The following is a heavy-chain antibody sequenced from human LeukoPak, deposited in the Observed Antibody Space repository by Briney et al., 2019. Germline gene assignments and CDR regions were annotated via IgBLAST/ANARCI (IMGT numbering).Heavy chain of an antibody. D-gene: IGHD6-13*01. J-gene: IGHJ3*02. V-gene: IGHV3-21*01. CDR3: ARRGHAAVATQKDDALDI. CDR1: GFIFSSYS. Sequence: GGSLRLSCAASGFIFSSYSMNWVRLAPGKGLEWVSSISSSSSYIYYADSVKGRFTISRDNAKNSLYLQMNSLRAEDTAAYYCARRGHAAVATQKDDALDIWGQGTMVTVSS. CDR2: ISSSSSYI.